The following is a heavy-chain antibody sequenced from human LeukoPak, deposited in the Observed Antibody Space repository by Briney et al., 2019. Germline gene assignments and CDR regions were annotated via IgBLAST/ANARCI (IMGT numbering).Heavy chain of an antibody. Sequence: ASVKVSCKASGYTFTSYGISWVRQAPGQGLEWMGWISAYNGNTNYAQKLQGRVTMTTDTSTSTAYMELRSLRSDDTAVYYCARLSPHRVFDPTLYYFDYWGQGTLVTVSS. J-gene: IGHJ4*02. D-gene: IGHD3-10*01. CDR1: GYTFTSYG. V-gene: IGHV1-18*04. CDR2: ISAYNGNT. CDR3: ARLSPHRVFDPTLYYFDY.